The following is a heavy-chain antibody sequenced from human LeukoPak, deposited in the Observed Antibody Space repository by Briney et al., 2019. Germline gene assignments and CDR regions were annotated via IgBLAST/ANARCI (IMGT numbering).Heavy chain of an antibody. D-gene: IGHD4-17*01. CDR1: GGSISSSSYY. V-gene: IGHV4-39*07. CDR3: ARDRGGDYGDYPYFDY. J-gene: IGHJ4*02. Sequence: SETLSLTCTVSGGSISSSSYYWGWIRQPPGKGLEWIGSIYYSGSTYYNPSLKSRVTISVDTSKNQFSLKLSSVTAADTAVYYCARDRGGDYGDYPYFDYWGQGTLVTVSS. CDR2: IYYSGST.